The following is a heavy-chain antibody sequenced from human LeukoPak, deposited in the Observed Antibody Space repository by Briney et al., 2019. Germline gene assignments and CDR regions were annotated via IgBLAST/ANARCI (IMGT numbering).Heavy chain of an antibody. V-gene: IGHV3-21*04. Sequence: GGSLRLSCAASGITFTGSSMTWVRQAPGKGLEWVSSISSSGSYIYFADSLKGRFTISRDNAKNSLYLQMNSLTAEDTAVYYCAKPHGGGWIQLDAFDIWGQGTMVTVSS. D-gene: IGHD5-18*01. J-gene: IGHJ3*02. CDR3: AKPHGGGWIQLDAFDI. CDR2: ISSSGSYI. CDR1: GITFTGSS.